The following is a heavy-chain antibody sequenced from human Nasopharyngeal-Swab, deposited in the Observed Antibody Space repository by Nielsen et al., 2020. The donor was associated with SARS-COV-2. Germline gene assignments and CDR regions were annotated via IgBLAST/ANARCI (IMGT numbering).Heavy chain of an antibody. CDR2: VFSSGST. CDR1: GASISNRNNY. J-gene: IGHJ4*02. D-gene: IGHD4-17*01. CDR3: ARDESGDYLGLPFDH. Sequence: SETLSLTCVVSGASISNRNNYWGWIRQSPGKGLEWIGTVFSSGSTYNPSLKSRVTMSVDTSKNQFSLKLTSVTAADTAVYYRARDESGDYLGLPFDHWGRGTLVTVSS. V-gene: IGHV4-39*07.